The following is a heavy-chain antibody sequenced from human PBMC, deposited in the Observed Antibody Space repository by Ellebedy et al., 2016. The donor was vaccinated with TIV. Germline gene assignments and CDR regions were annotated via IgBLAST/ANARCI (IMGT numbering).Heavy chain of an antibody. CDR2: IYYSGST. CDR3: ARDSGSRWTYYHGMDV. Sequence: SETLSLTXTVSGGSISSGGYYWSWIRQHPGKGLEWIGYIYYSGSTYYNPSLKSRVTISVDTSRNLFSLRLSSVTAADTAVYYCARDSGSRWTYYHGMDVWGQGTTVTVSS. D-gene: IGHD6-13*01. V-gene: IGHV4-31*03. CDR1: GGSISSGGYY. J-gene: IGHJ6*02.